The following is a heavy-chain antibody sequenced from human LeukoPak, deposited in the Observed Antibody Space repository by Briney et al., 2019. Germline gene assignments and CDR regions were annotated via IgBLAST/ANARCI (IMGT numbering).Heavy chain of an antibody. CDR1: GFTFSSYG. Sequence: GRSLRLSCAASGFTFSSYGMHWVRQAPGKGLEWVAVIWYDGSNKYYADSVKGRFTISRDNSKNTLYLQMNSLRAEDTAVYYCAKAYCGSGSYIDYWAREPWSPSPQ. V-gene: IGHV3-33*06. CDR3: AKAYCGSGSYIDY. D-gene: IGHD3-10*01. CDR2: IWYDGSNK. J-gene: IGHJ4*02.